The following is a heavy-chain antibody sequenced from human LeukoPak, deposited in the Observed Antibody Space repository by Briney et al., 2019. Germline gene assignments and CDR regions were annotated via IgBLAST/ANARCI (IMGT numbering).Heavy chain of an antibody. V-gene: IGHV3-23*01. CDR3: AKDRMMAQ. J-gene: IGHJ4*02. Sequence: GGSLRLSCRASGFTFSDSAMTWVRQAPGKGLEWVSVISTSGANTYYADSEKGRFTISRDNSKNTLFLQMSSLRAEDTAVYYCAKDRMMAQWGQGTLVTVSS. CDR2: ISTSGANT. D-gene: IGHD3-16*01. CDR1: GFTFSDSA.